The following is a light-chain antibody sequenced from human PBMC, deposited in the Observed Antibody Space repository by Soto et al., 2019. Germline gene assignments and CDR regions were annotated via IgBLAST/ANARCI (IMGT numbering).Light chain of an antibody. CDR1: SSSVGGYNY. Sequence: QSALTQPTSVSGSPGQSITISCTGTSSSVGGYNYVSWYQQHPGKAPKLMIYDVSNRPSGVSNRFSGSKSGNTASLTISGRKAEYEADYYCSSYTSSSIVFGGGTKLPVL. CDR3: SSYTSSSIV. V-gene: IGLV2-14*01. CDR2: DVS. J-gene: IGLJ2*01.